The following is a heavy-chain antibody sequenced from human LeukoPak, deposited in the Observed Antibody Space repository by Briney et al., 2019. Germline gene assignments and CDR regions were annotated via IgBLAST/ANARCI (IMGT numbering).Heavy chain of an antibody. CDR2: ITGSGGRT. D-gene: IGHD3-10*01. CDR1: GFTFSNYA. V-gene: IGHV3-23*01. J-gene: IGHJ4*01. Sequence: PGGSLRLSCGAFGFTFSNYALIWVRQAPGKGLEWVSAITGSGGRTYYTNSVKGRFTISRDNSRNTLFLQMNSLRIEDTAVYYCARDHGIPGSGSYRFDYWGHGTLVTVSS. CDR3: ARDHGIPGSGSYRFDY.